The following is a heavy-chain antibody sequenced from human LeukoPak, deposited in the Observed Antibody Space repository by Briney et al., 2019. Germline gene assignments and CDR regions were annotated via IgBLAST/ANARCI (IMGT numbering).Heavy chain of an antibody. CDR3: VRGSGGNGYGYWGDF. V-gene: IGHV3-30-3*01. CDR2: ISFDGGNK. D-gene: IGHD2-15*01. CDR1: GFTFNNYA. J-gene: IGHJ4*02. Sequence: GGSLRLSCAASGFTFNNYAIHWVRQAPGKGLEWVAIISFDGGNKYYADSVKGRFTISRDNSKNTLYLQMDNLRADDTAVYYCVRGSGGNGYGYWGDFWGQGTLVTVSP.